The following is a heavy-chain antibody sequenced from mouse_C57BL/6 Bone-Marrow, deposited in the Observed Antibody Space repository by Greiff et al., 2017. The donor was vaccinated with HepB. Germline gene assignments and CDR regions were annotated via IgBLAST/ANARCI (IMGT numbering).Heavy chain of an antibody. D-gene: IGHD1-1*01. J-gene: IGHJ3*01. CDR2: ISGGGGNT. V-gene: IGHV5-9*01. Sequence: EVQLVESGGGLVKPGGSLKLSCAASGFTFSSYTMSWVRQTPEKRLEWVATISGGGGNTYYPDSVKGRFTISRDNAKNTLYLQMSSLRSEDTALYNCARKYYGSSWAYWGQGTLVSVSA. CDR1: GFTFSSYT. CDR3: ARKYYGSSWAY.